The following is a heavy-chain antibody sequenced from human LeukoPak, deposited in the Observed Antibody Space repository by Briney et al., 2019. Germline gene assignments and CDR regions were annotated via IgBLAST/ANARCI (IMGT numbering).Heavy chain of an antibody. D-gene: IGHD3-22*01. J-gene: IGHJ4*02. CDR3: ARGYYYDKGFDY. CDR1: GFTFSNYA. Sequence: GGSLRLSCAATGFTFSNYAIHWGRQAPGKGLEWVAFISDDGSRQHYADSVKGRFTISRDNSKNTLYLQMNSLRAEDTAVYYCARGYYYDKGFDYWGQGTLVTVSS. V-gene: IGHV3-30*14. CDR2: ISDDGSRQ.